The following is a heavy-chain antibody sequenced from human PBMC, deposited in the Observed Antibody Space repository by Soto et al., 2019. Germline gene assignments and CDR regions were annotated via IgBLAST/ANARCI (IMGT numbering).Heavy chain of an antibody. Sequence: QVQLHESGPGLVKPSQTLSLTCTVSGGSISSGDYYWNWIRQPPGKGLEWIGSIYYSGSTYYSPSLKSRVAISVGTSKNQFSLKLTSVTAADTAVYYCVRGDPGACSSTSCSDAFGLWGRGTMVAVSS. CDR2: IYYSGST. J-gene: IGHJ3*01. V-gene: IGHV4-30-4*01. CDR3: VRGDPGACSSTSCSDAFGL. CDR1: GGSISSGDYY. D-gene: IGHD2-2*01.